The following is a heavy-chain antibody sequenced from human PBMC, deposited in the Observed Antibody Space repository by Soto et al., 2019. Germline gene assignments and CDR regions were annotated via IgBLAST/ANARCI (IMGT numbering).Heavy chain of an antibody. CDR3: ARDSYDFWSGYAKFDY. CDR1: GYTFTSYG. Sequence: ASVKVSCKASGYTFTSYGISWVRQAPGQGLEWMGWISAYNGNTNYAQKLQGRVTMTTDTSTSTAYMELRSLRSDDTAVYYCARDSYDFWSGYAKFDYWGQGTLVTVSS. J-gene: IGHJ4*02. V-gene: IGHV1-18*01. CDR2: ISAYNGNT. D-gene: IGHD3-3*01.